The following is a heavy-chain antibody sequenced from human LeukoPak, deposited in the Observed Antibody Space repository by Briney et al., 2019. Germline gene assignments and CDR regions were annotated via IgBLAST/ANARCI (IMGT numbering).Heavy chain of an antibody. CDR2: MNPNSGNT. CDR3: ARTGYSSGWPNYYYYGIDV. CDR1: VYTFTSYD. J-gene: IGHJ6*02. Sequence: ASVKVSCKASVYTFTSYDINWVRQATGQGLEGMGWMNPNSGNTRYAQKFQGRVTMTRNTSISTAYIELSSLRSEDTAVYYCARTGYSSGWPNYYYYGIDVWGQGTTVTVSS. V-gene: IGHV1-8*01. D-gene: IGHD6-19*01.